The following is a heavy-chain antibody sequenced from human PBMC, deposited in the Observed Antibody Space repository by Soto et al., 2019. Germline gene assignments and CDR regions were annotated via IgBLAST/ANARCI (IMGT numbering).Heavy chain of an antibody. Sequence: QITLKESGPTLVKPTQTLTLTCTFSAFSLSTSGVGVGWIRQPPGKALEWLALIYWDDDKRYSPSLKSRLTITKDTSKNQVVLTMTNMDPVDTATYYCAHRPRSSSWYYYGMDVWGQGTTVTVSS. J-gene: IGHJ6*02. D-gene: IGHD6-13*01. V-gene: IGHV2-5*02. CDR2: IYWDDDK. CDR1: AFSLSTSGVG. CDR3: AHRPRSSSWYYYGMDV.